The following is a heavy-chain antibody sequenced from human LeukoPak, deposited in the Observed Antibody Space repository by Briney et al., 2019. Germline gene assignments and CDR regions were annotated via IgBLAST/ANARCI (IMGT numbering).Heavy chain of an antibody. CDR2: INPNSGGT. V-gene: IGHV1-2*02. Sequence: ASVMVSCKASGYTFTDYYMHWVRQAPGQGLEWMGWINPNSGGTNYAQKFQGRVTMTRDTSISTAYMELSRLRSDDTAVYYCARADIVVVPAGDYWGQGTLVTVSS. CDR1: GYTFTDYY. D-gene: IGHD2-2*01. J-gene: IGHJ4*02. CDR3: ARADIVVVPAGDY.